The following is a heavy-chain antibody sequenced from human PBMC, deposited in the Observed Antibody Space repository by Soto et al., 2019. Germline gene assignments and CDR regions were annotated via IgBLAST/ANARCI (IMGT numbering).Heavy chain of an antibody. Sequence: QVQLQESGPGLVKPSQTLSLTCTVSSGSISSGGYYWSWIRQHPGKGLEWIGYIYYSGSTYYNPSLKRRVTISVDTSKNQFSLKLSSVTAADTAIYYCERGYSSSWYSDYWGQGTLVTVSS. J-gene: IGHJ4*02. D-gene: IGHD6-13*01. CDR1: SGSISSGGYY. CDR2: IYYSGST. V-gene: IGHV4-31*03. CDR3: ERGYSSSWYSDY.